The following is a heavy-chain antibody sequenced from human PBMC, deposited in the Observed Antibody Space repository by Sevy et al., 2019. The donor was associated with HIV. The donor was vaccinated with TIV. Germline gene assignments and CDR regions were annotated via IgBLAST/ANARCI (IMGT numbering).Heavy chain of an antibody. D-gene: IGHD3-9*01. CDR1: GLTFNNAW. Sequence: GGSLRLSCAVSGLTFNNAWMNWVRQAPGTGLQWVGLIKSKIDGETTDYAAPVKGRFTISRDDSKNTLFLQMNSLKIEDTAVYYCATAPVYYDSAPFDYWGPGTLVTVSS. J-gene: IGHJ4*02. V-gene: IGHV3-15*01. CDR3: ATAPVYYDSAPFDY. CDR2: IKSKIDGETT.